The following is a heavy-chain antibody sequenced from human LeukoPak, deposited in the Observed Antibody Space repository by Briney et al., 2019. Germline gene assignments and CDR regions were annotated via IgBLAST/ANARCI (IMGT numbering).Heavy chain of an antibody. Sequence: GGSLRLSCAASGFTFSSYSMNWVRQAPGKGLEWVSSISSSSSYIYYADSVKGRFTISRDNAKNSLYLQMNSLRAEDTAVYYCTRDGSLGYSYPYAFDIWGQGTMVTVSS. J-gene: IGHJ3*02. V-gene: IGHV3-21*01. CDR1: GFTFSSYS. CDR3: TRDGSLGYSYPYAFDI. D-gene: IGHD5-18*01. CDR2: ISSSSSYI.